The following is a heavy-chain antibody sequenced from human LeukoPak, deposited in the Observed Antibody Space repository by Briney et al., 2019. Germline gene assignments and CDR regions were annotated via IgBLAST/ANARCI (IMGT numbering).Heavy chain of an antibody. Sequence: GGSLRLSCAASGFLFSRYAMSWVRQAPGKGLEWVSGISNSGVSTYYADSVKGRFTISRDNSKNTLYLQMNSLRAEDTALYYCAKGQEGESRLDYWGQGTLVTVSS. D-gene: IGHD3-10*01. V-gene: IGHV3-23*01. CDR3: AKGQEGESRLDY. J-gene: IGHJ4*02. CDR1: GFLFSRYA. CDR2: ISNSGVST.